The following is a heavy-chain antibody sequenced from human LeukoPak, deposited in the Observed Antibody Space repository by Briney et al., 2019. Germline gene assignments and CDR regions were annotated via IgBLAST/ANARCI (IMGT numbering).Heavy chain of an antibody. Sequence: SETLSLTCTVSGGSISSSSYYWGWIRQPPGKGLEWIGSIYYSGSTYYNPSLKSRVTISVDTSKNQFSLKLSSVTAADTAVYYCARQGNRRDIVGATTNYFDYWGQGTLVTVSS. D-gene: IGHD1-26*01. V-gene: IGHV4-39*01. CDR3: ARQGNRRDIVGATTNYFDY. CDR1: GGSISSSSYY. CDR2: IYYSGST. J-gene: IGHJ4*02.